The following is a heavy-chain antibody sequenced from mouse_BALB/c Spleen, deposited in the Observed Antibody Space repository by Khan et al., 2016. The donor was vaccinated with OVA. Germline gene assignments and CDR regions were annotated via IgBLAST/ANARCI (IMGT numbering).Heavy chain of an antibody. V-gene: IGHV3-2*02. CDR1: GYSITSGYG. J-gene: IGHJ2*01. CDR3: ARTARIKY. D-gene: IGHD1-2*01. Sequence: DVQLQESGPGLVKPSRSLSLTCTVTGYSITSGYGWNWIRQFPGNKLEWMGYISYSGSTNYNPSLKSRISITRDTSKNQFFLQLNSVTTEDTATYYCARTARIKYWGQGTTLTVSS. CDR2: ISYSGST.